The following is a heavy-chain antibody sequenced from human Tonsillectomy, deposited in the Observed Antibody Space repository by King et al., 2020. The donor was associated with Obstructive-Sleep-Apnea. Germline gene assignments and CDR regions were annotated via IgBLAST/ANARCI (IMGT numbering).Heavy chain of an antibody. CDR2: INPSGGST. CDR3: AGDSHYYGSGSYYIAEYYYYGMDV. J-gene: IGHJ6*02. V-gene: IGHV1-46*01. D-gene: IGHD3-10*01. CDR1: GYTFTSYY. Sequence: VQSGAEVKKPGASVKVSCKASGYTFTSYYMHWVRQAPGQGLEWMGIINPSGGSTSYAQKFQGRVTMTRDTSTSTVYMELSSLRSEDTAVYYSAGDSHYYGSGSYYIAEYYYYGMDVWGQGTTVTVSS.